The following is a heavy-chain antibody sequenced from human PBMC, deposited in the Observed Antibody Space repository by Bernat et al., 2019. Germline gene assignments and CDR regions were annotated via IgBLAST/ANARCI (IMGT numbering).Heavy chain of an antibody. CDR3: ARIGYSSSSFDY. CDR1: GFMFSRYW. D-gene: IGHD6-6*01. Sequence: EVQLVESGGGLVQPGGSLRLSCAASGFMFSRYWMNWVRQAPGKGLEWVANIKQDGSVKYYMESVKGRLTISRDNAKNSLFLQLNSLRAEDTAVYYCARIGYSSSSFDYWGQGSLVTVSS. V-gene: IGHV3-7*03. J-gene: IGHJ4*02. CDR2: IKQDGSVK.